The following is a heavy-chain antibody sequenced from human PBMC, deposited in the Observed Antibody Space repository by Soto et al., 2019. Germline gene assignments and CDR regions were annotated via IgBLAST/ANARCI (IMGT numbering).Heavy chain of an antibody. Sequence: SQTLSLTYALSWDSVSSNRSSWNWIRLTPSRGLEWLARTYYRSRWYNDYAVSVRSRITVNPDTSKNQFSLQLTSVTPEDTAVYYCAGTTSHQWYYMDVWGKGTTVTVSS. D-gene: IGHD1-7*01. CDR2: TYYRSRWYN. CDR1: WDSVSSNRSS. V-gene: IGHV6-1*01. J-gene: IGHJ6*03. CDR3: AGTTSHQWYYMDV.